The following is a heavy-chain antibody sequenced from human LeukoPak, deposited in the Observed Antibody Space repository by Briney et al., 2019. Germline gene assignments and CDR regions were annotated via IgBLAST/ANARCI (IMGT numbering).Heavy chain of an antibody. CDR2: ISYDGSNK. D-gene: IGHD2-8*01. CDR3: AKDLGGVSPDY. Sequence: PGGSLRLSCAASGFTFSSYGMHWVRQAPGKGLEWVAVISYDGSNKYYADSVKGRFTISRDNSKNTLYLQMNSLRAEDTAVYYCAKDLGGVSPDYWGQGTLVTVSS. V-gene: IGHV3-30*18. J-gene: IGHJ4*02. CDR1: GFTFSSYG.